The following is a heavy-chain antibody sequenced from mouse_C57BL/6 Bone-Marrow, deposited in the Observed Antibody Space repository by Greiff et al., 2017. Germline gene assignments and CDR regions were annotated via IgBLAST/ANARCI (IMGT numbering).Heavy chain of an antibody. J-gene: IGHJ4*01. D-gene: IGHD1-1*01. CDR3: ASPYYYGSSYYAMDY. CDR1: GFTFSSYG. Sequence: EVMLVESGGDLVKPGGSLKLSCAASGFTFSSYGMSWVRQTPDKRLEWVATISSGGSYTYYPDSVKGRLTISRDNAKNTLYLQMSSLKSEDTAMYYCASPYYYGSSYYAMDYWGQGTSVTVSS. CDR2: ISSGGSYT. V-gene: IGHV5-6*01.